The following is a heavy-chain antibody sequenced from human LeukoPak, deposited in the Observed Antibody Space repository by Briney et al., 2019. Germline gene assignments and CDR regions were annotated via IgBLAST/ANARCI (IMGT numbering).Heavy chain of an antibody. CDR2: ISSSSSYI. Sequence: PGGSLRLSCAASGFTVSSNYMSWVRQAPGKGLEWVSSISSSSSYIYYADSVKGRFTISRDNAKNSLYLQMNSLRAEDTAVYYCARDGGGYCSSTSCYNEDYYYYYGMDVWGQGTTVTVSS. CDR3: ARDGGGYCSSTSCYNEDYYYYYGMDV. CDR1: GFTVSSNY. V-gene: IGHV3-21*01. J-gene: IGHJ6*02. D-gene: IGHD2-2*02.